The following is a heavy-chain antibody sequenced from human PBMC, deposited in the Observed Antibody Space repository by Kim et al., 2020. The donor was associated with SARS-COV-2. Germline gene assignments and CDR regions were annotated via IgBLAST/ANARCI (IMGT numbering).Heavy chain of an antibody. V-gene: IGHV4-34*01. Sequence: SETLSLTCAIYGESSTAYYWTWIRQPPGKGLEWIGEITHTGATNYNPSLTGRVTLSLDTSKNQSSLKLYSITAADTAVYYCARGYGTTWPVGPNWGQGTLVTVSS. J-gene: IGHJ4*02. CDR1: GESSTAYY. D-gene: IGHD1-7*01. CDR3: ARGYGTTWPVGPN. CDR2: ITHTGAT.